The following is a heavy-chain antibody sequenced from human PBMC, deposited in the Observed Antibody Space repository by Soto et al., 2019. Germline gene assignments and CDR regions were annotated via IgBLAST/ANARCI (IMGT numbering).Heavy chain of an antibody. CDR3: ARENDGYNSH. CDR1: GGSISSYY. D-gene: IGHD5-12*01. J-gene: IGHJ4*02. V-gene: IGHV4-59*01. CDR2: IYYSGST. Sequence: PSETLSLTCTVSGGSISSYYWSWIRQPPGKGLEWIGYIYYSGSTNYNPSLKSRVTISVDTSKNQFSLKLSSVTAADTAVYYCARENDGYNSHWGQGTLVTVSS.